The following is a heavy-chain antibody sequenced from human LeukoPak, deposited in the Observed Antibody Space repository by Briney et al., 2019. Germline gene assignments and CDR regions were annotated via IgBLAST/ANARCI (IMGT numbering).Heavy chain of an antibody. J-gene: IGHJ4*02. CDR3: ARSGLLDY. D-gene: IGHD3/OR15-3a*01. CDR2: IYPGDSNT. Sequence: RGESLKISCKGSGYSFTNYWIGWGRQMPGKGLEWMGSIYPGDSNTRYSPSFQGQVTISAHKSISTAYLQWNSLKASDTAMYYCARSGLLDYWGQGTLVTVSS. CDR1: GYSFTNYW. V-gene: IGHV5-51*01.